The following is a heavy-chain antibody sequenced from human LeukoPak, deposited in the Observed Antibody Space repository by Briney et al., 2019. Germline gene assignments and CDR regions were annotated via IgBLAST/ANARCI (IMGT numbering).Heavy chain of an antibody. V-gene: IGHV6-1*01. CDR3: ARDRSGSYLFDY. CDR1: GDSVSSNSAA. CDR2: TYYRSKWYN. D-gene: IGHD1-26*01. J-gene: IGHJ4*02. Sequence: SQTLSLTCDISGDSVSSNSAAWNWIRQSPLRGLEWLGRTYYRSKWYNDYAVSVKSRITINPDTSKNQFSLKLSSVTAADTAVYYCARDRSGSYLFDYWGQGTLVTVSS.